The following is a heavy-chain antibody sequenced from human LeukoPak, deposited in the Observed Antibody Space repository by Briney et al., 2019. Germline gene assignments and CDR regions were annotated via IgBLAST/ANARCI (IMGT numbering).Heavy chain of an antibody. CDR3: ARADHLVGFDI. V-gene: IGHV4-59*01. J-gene: IGHJ3*02. Sequence: SETLSLTCTVSGGSISSYYWSWIRQPPGKGLEWIGYIYYSGSTNYNPSFKSRVTISEDTSKNQFSLKLSSVTAADTAVYYCARADHLVGFDIWGQGTMVTVSS. CDR2: IYYSGST. D-gene: IGHD1-14*01. CDR1: GGSISSYY.